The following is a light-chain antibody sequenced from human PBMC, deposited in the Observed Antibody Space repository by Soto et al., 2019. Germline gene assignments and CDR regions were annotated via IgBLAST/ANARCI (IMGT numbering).Light chain of an antibody. CDR3: QQRSNWPAYT. V-gene: IGKV3-11*01. CDR1: QSVSRF. Sequence: EIVLTQSPATLSLSPGERATLSCRASQSVSRFLAWYQQKPGQAPRLLIYDVSNRATGIPARFSGSGSGTDFTLTISSLEPEDFAVYYCQQRSNWPAYTFGQGTKLEIK. CDR2: DVS. J-gene: IGKJ2*01.